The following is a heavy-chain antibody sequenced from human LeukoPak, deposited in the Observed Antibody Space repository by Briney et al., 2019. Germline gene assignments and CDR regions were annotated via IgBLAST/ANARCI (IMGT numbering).Heavy chain of an antibody. Sequence: GGSLRLSCAASGFTFTSYWMNWVRQAPGKGLEWVANIKQDGSEKYYVDSVKGRFTISRDNAKNSLYLQMNSLRAEDTAVYYCARSGNYYDSSGYYHDVFDIWGQGTMVTVSS. CDR2: IKQDGSEK. V-gene: IGHV3-7*01. CDR1: GFTFTSYW. J-gene: IGHJ3*02. CDR3: ARSGNYYDSSGYYHDVFDI. D-gene: IGHD3-22*01.